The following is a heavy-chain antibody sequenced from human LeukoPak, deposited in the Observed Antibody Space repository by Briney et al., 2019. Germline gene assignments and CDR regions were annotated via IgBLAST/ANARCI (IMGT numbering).Heavy chain of an antibody. Sequence: PSETLSLTCAVYGESSFSSYYWSWIRQTPGGALEWIGEINHSGYTNYNPSLKSRVTLSIDTSQNQFSLRLNSVTAADTAVYYCSRQVVGNDYWGQGTLGTVSS. CDR1: GESSFSSYY. D-gene: IGHD3-22*01. CDR2: INHSGYT. V-gene: IGHV4-34*01. CDR3: SRQVVGNDY. J-gene: IGHJ4*02.